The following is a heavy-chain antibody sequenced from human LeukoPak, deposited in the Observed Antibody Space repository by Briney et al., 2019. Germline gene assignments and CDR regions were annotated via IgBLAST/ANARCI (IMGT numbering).Heavy chain of an antibody. J-gene: IGHJ5*01. V-gene: IGHV3-7*01. CDR1: GFTFSSYW. Sequence: GGSLRLSCAVSGFTFSSYWMSWVRQAPGKGLEWVANIKQDGSEKYYVDSVKGRFTISRDNAKNSLYLQMNSLRVEDTAVYYCASHQGYRHDSWGQGTLVTVSS. D-gene: IGHD2-15*01. CDR2: IKQDGSEK. CDR3: ASHQGYRHDS.